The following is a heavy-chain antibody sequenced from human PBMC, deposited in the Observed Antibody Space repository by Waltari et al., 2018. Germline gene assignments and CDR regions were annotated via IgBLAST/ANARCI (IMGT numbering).Heavy chain of an antibody. Sequence: QVQLVQSGAEVKKPGASVKVSCKASGYTFTGYYMHWVRKAPGQGLEWMGWINPNSGGTNYAQKFQGRVTMTRDTSISTAYMELSRLRSDDTAVYYCARDLYANYYDSSGYAMGRLVYWGQGTLVTVSS. CDR3: ARDLYANYYDSSGYAMGRLVY. D-gene: IGHD3-22*01. CDR1: GYTFTGYY. CDR2: INPNSGGT. V-gene: IGHV1-2*02. J-gene: IGHJ4*02.